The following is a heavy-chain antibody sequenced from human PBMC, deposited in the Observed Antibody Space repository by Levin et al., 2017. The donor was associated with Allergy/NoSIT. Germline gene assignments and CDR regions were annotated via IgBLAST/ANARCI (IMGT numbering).Heavy chain of an antibody. Sequence: SCAASGFTFSSYAMSWVRQAPGKGLEWVSAISGSGGSTYYADSVKGRFTISRDNSKNTLYLQMNSLRAEDTAVYYCAHPRGPAAIPLGWFDPWGQGTLVTVSS. J-gene: IGHJ5*02. D-gene: IGHD2-2*01. CDR2: ISGSGGST. V-gene: IGHV3-23*01. CDR1: GFTFSSYA. CDR3: AHPRGPAAIPLGWFDP.